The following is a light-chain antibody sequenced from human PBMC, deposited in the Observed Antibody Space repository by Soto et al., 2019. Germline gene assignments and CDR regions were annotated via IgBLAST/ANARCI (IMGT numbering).Light chain of an antibody. CDR2: EVT. J-gene: IGLJ1*01. Sequence: QSVLTQPPSASGSPGQSVTISCTGTSSDVGGYNYVSWYQQHPGKAPKLIIYEVTQRPSGVPNRFSGSKSGNTASLTVSGLQAEDEADYYCNSYGGNNNLGFGTGTKVTVL. V-gene: IGLV2-8*01. CDR3: NSYGGNNNLG. CDR1: SSDVGGYNY.